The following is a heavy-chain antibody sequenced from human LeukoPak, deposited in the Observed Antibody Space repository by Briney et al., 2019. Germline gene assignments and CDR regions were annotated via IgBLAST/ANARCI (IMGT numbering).Heavy chain of an antibody. V-gene: IGHV3-7*01. CDR3: VRQMIRFWFDP. CDR1: GFTFSIYW. J-gene: IGHJ5*02. Sequence: PGGSLRLSCAASGFTFSIYWMTWVRQSPGKGLEWVADINPDGTQKYSVDSLKGRFTISRDDAKNSLFLHLNSLRVDDTATYYCVRQMIRFWFDPWGQGTRVTVSS. CDR2: INPDGTQK. D-gene: IGHD3-16*01.